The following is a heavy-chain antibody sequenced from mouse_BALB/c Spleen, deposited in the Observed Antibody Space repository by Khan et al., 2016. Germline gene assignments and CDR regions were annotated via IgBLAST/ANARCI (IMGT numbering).Heavy chain of an antibody. J-gene: IGHJ3*01. V-gene: IGHV2-9*02. CDR3: ARDDQDYDAWFAS. Sequence: QTQLEESGPGLVAPSQSLSITCTVSGFSLTNSGVHWIRQPPGKGLEWLGVIWPGGSTDYNSALMSRLSITKDNSQNQVFLKMISLQTDDTAMYYCARDDQDYDAWFASWGQGTLVIVSA. CDR2: IWPGGST. CDR1: GFSLTNSG. D-gene: IGHD2-4*01.